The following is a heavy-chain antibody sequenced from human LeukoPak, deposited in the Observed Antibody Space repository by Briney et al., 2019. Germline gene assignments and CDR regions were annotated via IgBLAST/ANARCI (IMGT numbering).Heavy chain of an antibody. CDR3: ARRGNSGRSFDY. J-gene: IGHJ4*02. CDR2: LHYSRTT. Sequence: PSETLSLTCTVSGGSFSSSSYYWGCIRHPPGQELVWIRSLHYSRTTYYNPSLKSRVTISVDTSKNQFSLKVSSVTAADTAVYYCARRGNSGRSFDYCGQGTLVTVSS. V-gene: IGHV4-39*01. CDR1: GGSFSSSSYY. D-gene: IGHD4-23*01.